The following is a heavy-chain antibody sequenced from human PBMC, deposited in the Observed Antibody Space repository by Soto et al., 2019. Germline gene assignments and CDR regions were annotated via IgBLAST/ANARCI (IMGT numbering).Heavy chain of an antibody. D-gene: IGHD3-9*01. Sequence: PGESLKISCKGSGYSFTSYWISWVRQMPGKGLEWMGRIDPSDSYTNYSPSFQGHVTISADKSISTAYLQWSSLKASDTALYYCARLTYYDILTGYYPRWGQGTLVTVS. CDR2: IDPSDSYT. J-gene: IGHJ4*02. CDR3: ARLTYYDILTGYYPR. V-gene: IGHV5-10-1*01. CDR1: GYSFTSYW.